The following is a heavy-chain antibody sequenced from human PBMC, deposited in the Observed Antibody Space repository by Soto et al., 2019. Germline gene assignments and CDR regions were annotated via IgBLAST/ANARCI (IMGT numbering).Heavy chain of an antibody. CDR1: GFTFSSYA. Sequence: GGSLRLSCAASGFTFSSYAMHWVRQAPGKGLEWVAVISYDGSNKYYADSVKGRFTISRDNSKNTLYLQMNSLRAEDTAVYYCAKAYGDQSFWGYWGQGTLVTVSS. J-gene: IGHJ4*02. CDR3: AKAYGDQSFWGY. CDR2: ISYDGSNK. D-gene: IGHD4-17*01. V-gene: IGHV3-30-3*01.